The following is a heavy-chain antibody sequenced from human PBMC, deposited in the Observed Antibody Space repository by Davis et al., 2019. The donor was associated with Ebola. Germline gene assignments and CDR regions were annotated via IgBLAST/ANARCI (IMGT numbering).Heavy chain of an antibody. Sequence: PSETLSLTCTVSGGSISSYYWSWIRQPAGKGLEWIGRIYTSGSTNYNPSLKSRVTMSVDTSKNQFSLKLSSVTAADTAVYYCARGREYSSNPPANNWFDPWGQGTLVTVSS. V-gene: IGHV4-4*07. CDR2: IYTSGST. CDR1: GGSISSYY. CDR3: ARGREYSSNPPANNWFDP. J-gene: IGHJ5*02. D-gene: IGHD6-6*01.